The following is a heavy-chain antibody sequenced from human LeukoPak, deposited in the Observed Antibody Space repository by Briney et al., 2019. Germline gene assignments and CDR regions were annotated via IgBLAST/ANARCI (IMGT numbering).Heavy chain of an antibody. CDR3: ARGRVGAMYYFDY. J-gene: IGHJ4*02. V-gene: IGHV3-48*01. CDR2: ISSSSSTI. D-gene: IGHD1-26*01. CDR1: GFTFSSYS. Sequence: PGGSLRLSCAASGFTFSSYSMNWVSQAPGKGLEWVSYISSSSSTIYYADSVKGRFTISRHNAKNSLYLQMNSLRAEDTAVYYCARGRVGAMYYFDYWGQGTLVTVSS.